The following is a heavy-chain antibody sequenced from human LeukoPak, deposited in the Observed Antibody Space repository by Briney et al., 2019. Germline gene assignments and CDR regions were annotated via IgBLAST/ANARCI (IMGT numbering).Heavy chain of an antibody. V-gene: IGHV4-30-4*01. D-gene: IGHD3-10*01. CDR3: ARVHGSGSYHPNWFDP. CDR2: IYYSGST. Sequence: SETLSLTCTVSGGSISSGDYYWSWIRQPPGKGLEWIGYIYYSGSTYYNPSLKSRVTISVDMSKNQFSLKLSSVTAADTAVYYCARVHGSGSYHPNWFDPWGQGTLVTVSS. CDR1: GGSISSGDYY. J-gene: IGHJ5*02.